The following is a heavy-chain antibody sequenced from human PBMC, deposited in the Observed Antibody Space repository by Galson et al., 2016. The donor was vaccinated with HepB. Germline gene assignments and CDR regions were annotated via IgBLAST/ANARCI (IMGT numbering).Heavy chain of an antibody. V-gene: IGHV1-2*02. D-gene: IGHD2-21*01. CDR1: GYTFTDFY. CDR2: INPNSGRT. CDR3: ARAIADLKAPYNYHYMYV. Sequence: SVKVSCKASGYTFTDFYMHWVRQAPGQGLEWMGWINPNSGRTNYAQKFQGRVSMTRDTSISTAYMELSRLTFDDTAVYYCARAIADLKAPYNYHYMYVWGKGTTVAVSS. J-gene: IGHJ6*03.